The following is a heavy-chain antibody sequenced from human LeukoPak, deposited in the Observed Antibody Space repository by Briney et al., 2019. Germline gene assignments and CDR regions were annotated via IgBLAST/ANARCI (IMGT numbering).Heavy chain of an antibody. D-gene: IGHD3-9*01. J-gene: IGHJ5*02. V-gene: IGHV1-69*06. CDR2: IIPIFGTA. CDR1: GYTFTGFG. Sequence: ASVKVSCKASGYTFTGFGISWVRQAPGQGLEWMGGIIPIFGTANYAQKFQGRVTITADKSTSTAYMGLSSLRSEDTAVYYCARDKYDILTGYYSGWFDPWGQGTLVTVSS. CDR3: ARDKYDILTGYYSGWFDP.